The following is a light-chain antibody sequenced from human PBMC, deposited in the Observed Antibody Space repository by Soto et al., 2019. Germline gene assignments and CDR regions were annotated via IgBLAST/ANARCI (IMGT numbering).Light chain of an antibody. CDR2: AAS. CDR1: QSISSK. V-gene: IGKV1-5*01. J-gene: IGKJ5*01. CDR3: QQSYNTPLT. Sequence: DIQMTQSPSTLSASVGDRVTITCRASQSISSKLAWYQQKPGKAPKLLIYAASSLQSGVPSRFSGSGSGTDFTLTISSLQSEDFATYFCQQSYNTPLTFGQGTRLEIK.